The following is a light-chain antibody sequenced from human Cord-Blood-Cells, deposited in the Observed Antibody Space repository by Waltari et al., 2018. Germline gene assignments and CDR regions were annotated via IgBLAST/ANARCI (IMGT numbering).Light chain of an antibody. J-gene: IGLJ3*02. CDR2: VXS. Sequence: QSALTQPAXVSGSPXQSXXXSCTXTSSXXXGXXXVSXYXQHPVKAPXLMIYVXSKRPSGXSNRFSGSKSGNTASLTXSGLXAEDEADYXCSSYXSXSTWVFGGXTKLTVX. CDR1: SSXXXGXXX. CDR3: SSYXSXSTWV. V-gene: IGLV2-14*01.